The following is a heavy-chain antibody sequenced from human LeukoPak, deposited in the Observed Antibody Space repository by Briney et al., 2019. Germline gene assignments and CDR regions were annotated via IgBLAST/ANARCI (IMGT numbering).Heavy chain of an antibody. J-gene: IGHJ4*02. V-gene: IGHV4-61*02. D-gene: IGHD3-22*01. CDR1: GDSISSGNYY. CDR3: ARDGGNYYDSSGYYYYFDY. CDR2: IYTSGST. Sequence: SETLSLTCTVSGDSISSGNYYWTWIRQPAGKGLEWIGRIYTSGSTNYNPSLKSRVTISVDTSKNQFSLKLSSVTAADTAVYYCARDGGNYYDSSGYYYYFDYWGQGTLVTVSS.